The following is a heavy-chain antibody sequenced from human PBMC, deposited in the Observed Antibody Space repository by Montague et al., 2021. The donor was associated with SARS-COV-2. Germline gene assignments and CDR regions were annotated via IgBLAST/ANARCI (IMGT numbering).Heavy chain of an antibody. Sequence: SLRLSCAASEFTFSDYYMSWIRQAPGKGLEWVSYISGSSSYTNYADSVKGRVTISRDNAKNSLYLQMDSLRDEDTGVYYCARDQSCTNGVCYTRGFDYWGRGTLVTVSS. CDR1: EFTFSDYY. V-gene: IGHV3-11*05. CDR3: ARDQSCTNGVCYTRGFDY. J-gene: IGHJ4*02. D-gene: IGHD2-8*01. CDR2: ISGSSSYT.